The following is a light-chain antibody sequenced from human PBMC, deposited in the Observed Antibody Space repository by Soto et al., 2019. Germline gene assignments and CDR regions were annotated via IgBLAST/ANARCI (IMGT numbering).Light chain of an antibody. Sequence: IVLTQSPATLSLSPWERATLSCRASQSVSSYLAWYQQKPGQAPRLLIYDASNRATGIPARFSGSGSGTDFTLTISSLEPEDFAVYYCQQRSNWPPRPITFGQGTRLEIK. CDR1: QSVSSY. V-gene: IGKV3-11*01. CDR3: QQRSNWPPRPIT. CDR2: DAS. J-gene: IGKJ5*01.